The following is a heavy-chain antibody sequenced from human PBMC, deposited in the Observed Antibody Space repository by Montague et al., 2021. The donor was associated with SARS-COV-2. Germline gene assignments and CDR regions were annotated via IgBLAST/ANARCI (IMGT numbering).Heavy chain of an antibody. CDR2: ISGDGGST. Sequence: SLRLSCAASGFTFDDYAMHWVRQAPGKGLEWVSLISGDGGSTYYADSVKGRFTVSRDNAKNSLYLQMNSLRAEDTAVYYCASYQNYYYYYGMDVWGQGTTVTVSS. D-gene: IGHD1-26*01. CDR1: GFTFDDYA. CDR3: ASYQNYYYYYGMDV. V-gene: IGHV3-43*02. J-gene: IGHJ6*02.